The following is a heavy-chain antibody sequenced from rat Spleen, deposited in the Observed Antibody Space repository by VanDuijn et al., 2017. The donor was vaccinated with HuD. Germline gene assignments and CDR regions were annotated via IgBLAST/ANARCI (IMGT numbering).Heavy chain of an antibody. D-gene: IGHD1-4*01. CDR3: ARETGYNSYFDY. CDR1: GFTFSDYY. V-gene: IGHV5-29*01. Sequence: EVQLVESDGGLVQPGRSLKLSCATSGFTFSDYYMAWVRQAPTKGLDWVATISYDGSTTYYRDSVKGRFTISRDNAKNTLYLQMDSLRSEDTATYYCARETGYNSYFDYWGQGVMVTVSS. CDR2: ISYDGSTT. J-gene: IGHJ2*01.